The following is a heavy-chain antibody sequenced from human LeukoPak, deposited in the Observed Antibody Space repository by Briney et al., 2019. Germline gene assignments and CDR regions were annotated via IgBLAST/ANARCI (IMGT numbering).Heavy chain of an antibody. CDR3: ARVGGNYAYFDN. Sequence: GGSLRLSCAASGFPFSLYGMNWVRQAPGKGPEWIAYISHTTSTISYADSVKGRFTISRDNVKNSLYLQMNSLRDDDTAVYYCARVGGNYAYFDNWGQGTLVTVSS. J-gene: IGHJ4*02. CDR2: ISHTTSTI. CDR1: GFPFSLYG. V-gene: IGHV3-48*02. D-gene: IGHD1-26*01.